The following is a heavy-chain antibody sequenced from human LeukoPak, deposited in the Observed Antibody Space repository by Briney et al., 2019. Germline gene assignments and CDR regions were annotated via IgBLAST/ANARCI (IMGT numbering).Heavy chain of an antibody. CDR1: GGSISSYY. Sequence: SETLSLTCTVSGGSISSYYWSWIRQPPGKGLGWIGYIYYSGSTNYNPSLKSRVTISVDTSKNQFSLKLSSVTAADTAVYYCARERVGTTGFDYWGQGTLVTVSS. CDR2: IYYSGST. D-gene: IGHD1-26*01. J-gene: IGHJ4*02. CDR3: ARERVGTTGFDY. V-gene: IGHV4-59*01.